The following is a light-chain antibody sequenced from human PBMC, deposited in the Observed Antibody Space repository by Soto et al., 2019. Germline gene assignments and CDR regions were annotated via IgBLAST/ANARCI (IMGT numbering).Light chain of an antibody. V-gene: IGKV4-1*01. CDR2: WAS. CDR1: QSVLYSSNNKNY. CDR3: QQYYSTPWT. Sequence: DIVMTQSPESLAVSLGESATINCKSSQSVLYSSNNKNYLSWYQQKPGQPPKLLIYWASTRESGVPDRFSGSGSGTDFTLSISSLQAEDVAVYYFQQYYSTPWTFGQETKVEIK. J-gene: IGKJ1*01.